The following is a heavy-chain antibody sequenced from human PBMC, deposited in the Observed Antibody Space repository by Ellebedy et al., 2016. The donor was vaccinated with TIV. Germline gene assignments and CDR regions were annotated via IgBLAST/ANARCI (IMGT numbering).Heavy chain of an antibody. V-gene: IGHV3-23*01. J-gene: IGHJ4*02. Sequence: PGGSLRLSCAASGFTFSIYAMSWVRQAPGKGLEWVSLISGSGDRTYYADSVKGRFTISRDNSKDTLYVQMNSLRAEDTAVYYCATGTAGRWLQPGYWGQGTLVTVSS. CDR2: ISGSGDRT. CDR1: GFTFSIYA. D-gene: IGHD5-24*01. CDR3: ATGTAGRWLQPGY.